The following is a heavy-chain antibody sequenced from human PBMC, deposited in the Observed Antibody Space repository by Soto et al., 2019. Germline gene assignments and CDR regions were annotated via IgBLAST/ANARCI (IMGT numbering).Heavy chain of an antibody. J-gene: IGHJ4*02. D-gene: IGHD3-3*01. CDR1: DYNFSDYG. Sequence: QVQLVQSGVEVKKPGASVRFSCNASDYNFSDYGLNWVRQAPGLGLEWLGGMTPYNGNTQYSQKFQVRFTVTTETPTTTAYMGLRGLTPGDTASYYCAQPRVLRLLEFCLSFWGQGPLVTVSA. CDR2: MTPYNGNT. CDR3: AQPRVLRLLEFCLSF. V-gene: IGHV1-18*01.